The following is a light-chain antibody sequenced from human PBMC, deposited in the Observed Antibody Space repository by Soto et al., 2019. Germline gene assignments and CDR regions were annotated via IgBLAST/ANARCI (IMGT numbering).Light chain of an antibody. Sequence: QSALTQPPSASGSFGQSVTISCTGTSSDVGGYNYVSWYQQHPGKAPKLMIYEVSERPSGVPDRFSGSKSGNTASLTVSVLQAEDEADYYCSSYSGTNYHYGLGTGTKLTVL. CDR3: SSYSGTNYHYG. J-gene: IGLJ1*01. V-gene: IGLV2-8*01. CDR1: SSDVGGYNY. CDR2: EVS.